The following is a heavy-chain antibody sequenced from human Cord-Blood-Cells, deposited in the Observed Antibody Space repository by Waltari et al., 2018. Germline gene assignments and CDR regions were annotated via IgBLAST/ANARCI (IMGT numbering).Heavy chain of an antibody. CDR2: IKQDGSEK. CDR1: GFTFISYW. Sequence: EVQLVESGGGLVQPGGSLRLSCAASGFTFISYWMSCVHQAPGKGLEGVANIKQDGSEKYYVDSVKGRFTISRDNAKNSLYLQMNSLRAEDTAVYYCAREDSIGYCSSTSCPPYYYYGMDVWGQGTTVTVSS. J-gene: IGHJ6*02. CDR3: AREDSIGYCSSTSCPPYYYYGMDV. D-gene: IGHD2-2*01. V-gene: IGHV3-7*01.